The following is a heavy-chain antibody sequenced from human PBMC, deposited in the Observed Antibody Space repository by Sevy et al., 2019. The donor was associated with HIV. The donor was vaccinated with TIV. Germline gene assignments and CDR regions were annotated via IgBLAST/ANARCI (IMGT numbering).Heavy chain of an antibody. J-gene: IGHJ4*02. CDR1: GFTFNAYS. Sequence: RGSLRLSCAASGFTFNAYSMNWVRQAPGKGLEWVSSISSSGDHIYYADSVKGRFTVSRDNAKNSLYLQINSLRVEDAAVYYCASFGGSYWGQGTLVTVSS. CDR3: ASFGGSY. CDR2: ISSSGDHI. V-gene: IGHV3-21*01. D-gene: IGHD1-26*01.